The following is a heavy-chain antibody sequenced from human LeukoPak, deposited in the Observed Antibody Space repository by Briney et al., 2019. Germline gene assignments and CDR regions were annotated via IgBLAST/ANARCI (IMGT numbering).Heavy chain of an antibody. CDR2: ISADGSVT. V-gene: IGHV3-74*01. Sequence: GGSLRLSCADSGLTFSRYWMHWVRQTPGKGLVWVSCISADGSVTRYADSVKGRFTISRDNTKSTLYLQMHSLRAEDTAVYYCATAGGDGSRMGFDPWGQGTLVTVSS. CDR3: ATAGGDGSRMGFDP. D-gene: IGHD2-15*01. J-gene: IGHJ5*02. CDR1: GLTFSRYW.